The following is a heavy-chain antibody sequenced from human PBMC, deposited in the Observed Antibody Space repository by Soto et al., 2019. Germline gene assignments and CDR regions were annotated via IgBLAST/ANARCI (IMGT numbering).Heavy chain of an antibody. Sequence: GGSLRLSCAASGFTVSSHYINWVRQAPGKGLEWVSVIYSGGSTYYADSVKGRFTISRDISKNTLYLQMNSLRAEDTAVYFCARDRGDCSSVNCFASYYFGMDVWGQGTTVTVPS. V-gene: IGHV3-53*01. J-gene: IGHJ6*02. D-gene: IGHD2-15*01. CDR2: IYSGGST. CDR3: ARDRGDCSSVNCFASYYFGMDV. CDR1: GFTVSSHY.